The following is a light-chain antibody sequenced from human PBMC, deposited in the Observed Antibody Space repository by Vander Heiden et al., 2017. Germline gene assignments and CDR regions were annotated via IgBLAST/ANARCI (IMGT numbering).Light chain of an antibody. CDR3: QQYNNWWT. CDR2: GAS. V-gene: IGKV3-15*01. CDR1: QSVSSN. J-gene: IGKJ1*01. Sequence: EIVMTQYPATLSVAAGERATLSCRASQSVSSNLAWYQQKPGQAPRLLIYGASTRATGIPARFSGSGSGTEFTLTISSLQSVDFAVYYCQQYNNWWTFGQGTKVEIK.